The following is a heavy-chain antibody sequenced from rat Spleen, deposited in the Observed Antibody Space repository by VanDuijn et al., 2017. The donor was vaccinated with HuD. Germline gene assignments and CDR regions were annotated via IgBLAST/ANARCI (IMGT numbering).Heavy chain of an antibody. V-gene: IGHV2S61*01. CDR3: ARSDYSSPYYFDY. D-gene: IGHD1-2*01. Sequence: VQLKESGPGLVQPSQTLSLTCTVSGFSLSNYGVIWVRQPPGKGLEWMGVIWGNGSPNYNPALKSRLSISRDTSKSQVFLKMNNLQTEDTAMYFCARSDYSSPYYFDYWGQGVMVTVSS. CDR1: GFSLSNYG. J-gene: IGHJ2*01. CDR2: IWGNGSP.